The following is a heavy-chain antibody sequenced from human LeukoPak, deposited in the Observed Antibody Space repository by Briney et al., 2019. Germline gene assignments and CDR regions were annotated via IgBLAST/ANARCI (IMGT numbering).Heavy chain of an antibody. D-gene: IGHD3-10*01. J-gene: IGHJ5*02. V-gene: IGHV3-74*01. Sequence: GGSLRLSCAASGFTFSSYWMHWVRQAPGKGLVWVSRINSDGSSTSYADPVKGRFTISRDNAKNTLYLQMNSLRAEDTAVYYCARRVIRLGFDPWGQGTLVTVSS. CDR2: INSDGSST. CDR3: ARRVIRLGFDP. CDR1: GFTFSSYW.